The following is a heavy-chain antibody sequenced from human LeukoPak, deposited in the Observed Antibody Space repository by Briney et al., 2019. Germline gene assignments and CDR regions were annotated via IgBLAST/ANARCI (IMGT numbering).Heavy chain of an antibody. CDR1: GFTFSSYS. J-gene: IGHJ6*03. Sequence: GGSLRLSCAASGFTFSSYSMNWVRQAPGKGLEWVSVISGSGGSTYYADSVKGRFTISRDNSKNTLYLQMNSLRVEDTAVYYCAKSPGQSVHYYYMDVWGKGTRVTVSS. CDR3: AKSPGQSVHYYYMDV. D-gene: IGHD6-6*01. CDR2: ISGSGGST. V-gene: IGHV3-23*01.